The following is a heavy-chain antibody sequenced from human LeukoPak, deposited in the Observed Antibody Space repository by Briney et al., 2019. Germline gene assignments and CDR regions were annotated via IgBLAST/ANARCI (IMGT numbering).Heavy chain of an antibody. CDR2: ISWNSGSI. D-gene: IGHD3-10*01. J-gene: IGHJ5*02. Sequence: GRSLRLSCAASGFTFDDYAMHWVRQAPGKGLEWVSGISWNSGSIGYADSVKGRFTISRDNAKNSLYLQMNSLRAEGTALYYCAKDKGTLLWFGELSAWGQGTLVTVSS. V-gene: IGHV3-9*01. CDR1: GFTFDDYA. CDR3: AKDKGTLLWFGELSA.